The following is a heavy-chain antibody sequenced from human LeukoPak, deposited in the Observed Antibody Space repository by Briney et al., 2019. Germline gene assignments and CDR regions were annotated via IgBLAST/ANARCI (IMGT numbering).Heavy chain of an antibody. V-gene: IGHV1-18*01. D-gene: IGHD3-3*01. J-gene: IGHJ6*03. CDR1: GYTFTSCI. CDR2: IKAYNGKK. CDR3: ARDYDFWSGYYTSRDYYYYMDV. Sequence: ASVKVSCKASGYTFTSCIISWVRQAPGQGLEWMGWIKAYNGKKDYAQRVKGRVTMTTETSTSTAYMELRSLRSDDTAVYYCARDYDFWSGYYTSRDYYYYMDVWGKGTTVTVSS.